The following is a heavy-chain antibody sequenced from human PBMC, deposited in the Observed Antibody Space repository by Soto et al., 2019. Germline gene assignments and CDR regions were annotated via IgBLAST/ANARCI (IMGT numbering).Heavy chain of an antibody. CDR2: ISWNSDVI. D-gene: IGHD2-15*01. CDR1: GFRFEDYA. CDR3: ATDHVRYCIRGSCYRDGLGV. J-gene: IGHJ6*02. V-gene: IGHV3-9*01. Sequence: ESGGGVVQPGRSLTLSCAASGFRFEDYAFHWVRHLPGKGLEWVSGISWNSDVIGYADSVKGRFTIFKSNANNSLYLQMSSLRPEDTALYYCATDHVRYCIRGSCYRDGLGVWHQGTTVTVSS.